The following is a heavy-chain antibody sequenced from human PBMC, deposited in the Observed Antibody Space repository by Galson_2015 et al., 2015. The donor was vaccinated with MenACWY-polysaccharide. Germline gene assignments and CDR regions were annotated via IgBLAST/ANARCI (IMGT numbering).Heavy chain of an antibody. CDR3: ARINLPVPPIDY. Sequence: SLRLSCAASGFTFSSYGMHWVRQAQGKGLEWVAVISYDGSDKYYADSVKGRITISRDNSKNTLYLQMNSLRAGDTAVYYCARINLPVPPIDYWGQGTLVTVSS. D-gene: IGHD2-2*02. V-gene: IGHV3-30*03. J-gene: IGHJ4*02. CDR1: GFTFSSYG. CDR2: ISYDGSDK.